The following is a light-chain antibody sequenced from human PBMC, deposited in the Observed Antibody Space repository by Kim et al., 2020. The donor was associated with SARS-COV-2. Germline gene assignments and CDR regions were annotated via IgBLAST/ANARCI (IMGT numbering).Light chain of an antibody. J-gene: IGKJ4*01. CDR2: DAS. CDR1: QDIKKY. Sequence: SESVGDMVTITCQAGQDIKKYLNWYQQKPGKAPKLLIYDASNLETGVPSRFSGSGSGTDFIFTITSLQPEDIATYYCQQYLNFLTFGGGTKVDIK. V-gene: IGKV1-33*01. CDR3: QQYLNFLT.